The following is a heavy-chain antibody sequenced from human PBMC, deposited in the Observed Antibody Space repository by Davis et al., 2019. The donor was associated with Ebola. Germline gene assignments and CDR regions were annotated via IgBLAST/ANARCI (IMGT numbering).Heavy chain of an antibody. V-gene: IGHV4-59*08. Sequence: MPSETLSLTCTVSGGSISSYYWSWIRQPPGKGLEWIGYIYYSGSTNYNPSLKSRVTISVDTSKNQFSLKLSSVTAADTAVYYCASVEGRVDYWGQGTLVTVSS. CDR1: GGSISSYY. CDR2: IYYSGST. CDR3: ASVEGRVDY. J-gene: IGHJ4*02. D-gene: IGHD3-10*01.